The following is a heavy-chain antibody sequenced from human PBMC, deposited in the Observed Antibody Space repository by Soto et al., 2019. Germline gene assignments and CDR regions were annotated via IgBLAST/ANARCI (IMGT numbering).Heavy chain of an antibody. CDR2: IDAADGST. J-gene: IGHJ6*02. V-gene: IGHV1-3*01. Sequence: QVQLVQSGAEVKKPGASVKVPCKASGYTFTNHGLHWLRQAPGQRPEWMGWIDAADGSTKYSQKLQGRVILTRDTSATTAFMELSNLRSEDTAVYYCATSEGDCGGGSCYNYFYYYGMDVWGQGTTVTVSS. D-gene: IGHD2-15*01. CDR1: GYTFTNHG. CDR3: ATSEGDCGGGSCYNYFYYYGMDV.